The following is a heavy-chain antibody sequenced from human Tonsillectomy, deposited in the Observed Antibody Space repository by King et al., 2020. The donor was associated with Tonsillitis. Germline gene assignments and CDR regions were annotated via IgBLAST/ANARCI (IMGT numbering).Heavy chain of an antibody. V-gene: IGHV3-33*08. CDR2: IWYDGHNK. CDR3: ARGGYGDTDWFDP. D-gene: IGHD4-17*01. CDR1: GFTFSSYG. J-gene: IGHJ5*02. Sequence: QLVQSGGGVVQPGRSLRLSCAASGFTFSSYGMHWVRQAPGKGLEWVALIWYDGHNKFYTDSVKGRFTISRDNSKNTLYLQMNSLRAEDTAVYYCARGGYGDTDWFDPWGQGTLVTVSS.